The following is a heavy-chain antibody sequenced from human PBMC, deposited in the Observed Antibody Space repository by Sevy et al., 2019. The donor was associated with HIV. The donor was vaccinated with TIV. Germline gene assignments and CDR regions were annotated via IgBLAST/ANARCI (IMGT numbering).Heavy chain of an antibody. CDR1: GFTFSSYA. CDR3: ATERGGYPVSNYFDY. J-gene: IGHJ4*02. D-gene: IGHD3-22*01. V-gene: IGHV3-23*01. CDR2: ISGSGGST. Sequence: GGSLRLSCAASGFTFSSYAMSWVRQAPGKGLEWVSAISGSGGSTYYADSVKGRFTISRDNSKNTLYLQMNSLRAEDTAVYYCATERGGYPVSNYFDYWVQGTLVTVSS.